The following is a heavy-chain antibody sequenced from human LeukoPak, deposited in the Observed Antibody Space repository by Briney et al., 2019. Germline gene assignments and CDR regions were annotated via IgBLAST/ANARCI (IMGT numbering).Heavy chain of an antibody. CDR3: AREGCSSSSCNTYGMDV. V-gene: IGHV4-39*02. J-gene: IGHJ6*02. D-gene: IGHD2-2*01. CDR2: IYYSGST. CDR1: GGSISSSSYY. Sequence: SETLSLTCTVSGGSISSSSYYWGWIRQPPGKGLEWIGSIYYSGSTYYNPSLKSRVTISVDASKNQFSLKLSSVTAADTAVYYCAREGCSSSSCNTYGMDVWGQGTTVTVSS.